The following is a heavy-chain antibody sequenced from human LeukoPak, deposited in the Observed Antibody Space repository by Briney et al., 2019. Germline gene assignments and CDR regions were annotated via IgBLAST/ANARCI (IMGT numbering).Heavy chain of an antibody. J-gene: IGHJ3*02. V-gene: IGHV3-23*01. Sequence: GGSLRLSCAASGFTFSSYAMSWVRQAPGKGLEWVSAISGSGGSTYYADSVKGRFTISRDNSKNTLYLQMNSLRAEDTAVYYCAKETYYYGSGRPNVAFDIWGQGTMVTVSS. CDR3: AKETYYYGSGRPNVAFDI. CDR1: GFTFSSYA. CDR2: ISGSGGST. D-gene: IGHD3-10*01.